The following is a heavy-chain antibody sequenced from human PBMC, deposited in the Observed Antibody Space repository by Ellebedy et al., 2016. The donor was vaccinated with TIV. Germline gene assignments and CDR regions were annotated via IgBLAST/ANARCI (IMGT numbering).Heavy chain of an antibody. CDR1: GFSFRSYW. Sequence: GESLKISCAASGFSFRSYWMSWVRQAPGEGLEWVANINQDGSEKYYVDSVRGRFTISRDNAKNSLYLQMNNLRAEDTAVYYCASDGSYGDFLSPTHAFEMWGQGTMITVSS. CDR3: ASDGSYGDFLSPTHAFEM. CDR2: INQDGSEK. J-gene: IGHJ3*02. V-gene: IGHV3-7*01. D-gene: IGHD4-17*01.